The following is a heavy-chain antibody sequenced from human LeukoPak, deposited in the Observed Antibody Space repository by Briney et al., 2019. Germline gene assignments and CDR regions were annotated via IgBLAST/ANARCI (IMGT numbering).Heavy chain of an antibody. CDR1: GFTFSTHN. V-gene: IGHV3-48*04. CDR2: ISRSGATI. D-gene: IGHD3-22*01. Sequence: GGSLRLSCAASGFTFSTHNMNWVRQAPGKGLEWVSYISRSGATIHYADSVKGRFTISRDNAKNSLFLQLNSLRAEDTAVYYCTADGGDSGHLYWGQGALVTVSS. J-gene: IGHJ4*02. CDR3: TADGGDSGHLY.